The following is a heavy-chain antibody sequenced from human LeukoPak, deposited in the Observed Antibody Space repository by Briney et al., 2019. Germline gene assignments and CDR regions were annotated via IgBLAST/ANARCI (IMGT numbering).Heavy chain of an antibody. CDR3: ARGRRDGYNSLYFDY. D-gene: IGHD5-24*01. CDR1: GGSFSGYY. J-gene: IGHJ4*02. Sequence: PSETLSLTCAVYGGSFSGYYWSWIRQPPGKGLEWIGEINHSGSTNYNPSLKSRVTISVDTSKNQFSLKLSSVTAADTAVYYCARGRRDGYNSLYFDYWGRGTLVTVSS. CDR2: INHSGST. V-gene: IGHV4-34*01.